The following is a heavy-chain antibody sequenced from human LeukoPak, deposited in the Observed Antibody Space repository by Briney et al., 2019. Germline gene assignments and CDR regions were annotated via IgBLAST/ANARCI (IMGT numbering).Heavy chain of an antibody. CDR1: GYTFTGYY. V-gene: IGHV1-2*02. CDR2: INPNSGGT. CDR3: ARDPRPEYYFDY. Sequence: SSVKASCKASGYTFTGYYMHWVRQAPGQGLEWMGWINPNSGGTNYAQKFQGRVTMTWDTSITTAYMELSRLASDDTAVYYCARDPRPEYYFDYWGQGTLVTVSS. J-gene: IGHJ4*02.